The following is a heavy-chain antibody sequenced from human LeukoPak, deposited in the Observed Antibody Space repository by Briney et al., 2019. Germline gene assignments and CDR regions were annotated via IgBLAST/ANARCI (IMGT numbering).Heavy chain of an antibody. CDR3: AKEGTGEQWLVLDY. CDR2: ISGSGGST. J-gene: IGHJ4*02. CDR1: GFSFSNYW. Sequence: GGSLRLSCAASGFSFSNYWMSWVRQAPGKGLEWVSAISGSGGSTYYADSVKGRFTISRDNSKNTLYLQMNSLRAEDTAVYYCAKEGTGEQWLVLDYWGQGTLVTVSS. D-gene: IGHD6-19*01. V-gene: IGHV3-23*01.